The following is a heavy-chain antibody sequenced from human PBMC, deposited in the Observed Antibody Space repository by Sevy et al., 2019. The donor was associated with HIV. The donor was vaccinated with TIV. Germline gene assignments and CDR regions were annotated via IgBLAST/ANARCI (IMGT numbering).Heavy chain of an antibody. CDR1: GFTFSDYN. V-gene: IGHV3-11*01. CDR2: ISSRGSTI. J-gene: IGHJ5*02. D-gene: IGHD2-21*01. CDR3: ARDLFPNSWDNWFDP. Sequence: GGYLRLSCAASGFTFSDYNMSWIRQAPGKGLEWVSYISSRGSTIYYADSVKGRFTISMDIAKNSLYLQMNSLRAEDTAVYYCARDLFPNSWDNWFDPWGQGTLVTVSS.